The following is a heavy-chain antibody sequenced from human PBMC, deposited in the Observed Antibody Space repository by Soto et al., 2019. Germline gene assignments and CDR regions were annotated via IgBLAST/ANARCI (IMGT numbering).Heavy chain of an antibody. J-gene: IGHJ4*02. D-gene: IGHD3-3*02. CDR3: ARSLLNVILPLAY. CDR1: GYTFSGYY. Sequence: QVQLVQSGAEVKKPGASVKVSCKASGYTFSGYYMHWVRQAPGQGLEWMGWINTHSGDTSFPQKFQGRLAMTRDTAIDTAFMEVSRLTSDDTAIYYCARSLLNVILPLAYWGQGTLVSVSS. V-gene: IGHV1-2*02. CDR2: INTHSGDT.